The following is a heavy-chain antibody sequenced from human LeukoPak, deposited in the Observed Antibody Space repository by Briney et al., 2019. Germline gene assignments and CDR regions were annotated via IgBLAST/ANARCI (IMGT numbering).Heavy chain of an antibody. J-gene: IGHJ4*02. Sequence: ASVKVSCKTSGYTFTSYGISWVRQAPGQGLEGMGWISGNNGNPNYAQKLQGRVTMTTDTSTSTAYMELRSLRSDDTAVYYCAVAYYYDDSGYLPRYWGQGTLVTVSS. D-gene: IGHD3-22*01. V-gene: IGHV1-18*01. CDR2: ISGNNGNP. CDR1: GYTFTSYG. CDR3: AVAYYYDDSGYLPRY.